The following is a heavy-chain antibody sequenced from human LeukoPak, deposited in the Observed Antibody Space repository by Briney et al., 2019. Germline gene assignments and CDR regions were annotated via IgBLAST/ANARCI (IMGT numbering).Heavy chain of an antibody. Sequence: SETLSLTCAVYGGSFSGYYWSWIRQPPGKGLEWIGEINHSGSTNYNPSLKSRVTISVDTSKNQSSLKLSSVTAADTAVYYCTSGGFDPWGQGTLVTVSS. V-gene: IGHV4-34*01. CDR2: INHSGST. D-gene: IGHD3-10*01. CDR3: TSGGFDP. J-gene: IGHJ5*02. CDR1: GGSFSGYY.